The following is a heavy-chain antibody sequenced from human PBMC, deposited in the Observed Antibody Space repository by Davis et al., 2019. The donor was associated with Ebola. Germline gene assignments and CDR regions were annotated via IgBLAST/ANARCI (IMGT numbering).Heavy chain of an antibody. CDR2: ISHGGIT. CDR1: GGSFSGYF. V-gene: IGHV4-34*01. D-gene: IGHD3-3*01. J-gene: IGHJ5*02. CDR3: ARHVVGFWSGYGVNWFDP. Sequence: GSLRLSCAVYGGSFSGYFWSWIRQPPGKGMEWIGQISHGGITNYNPSLKSRVTISVDTSKNQFSLKLSSVTAADTAVYYCARHVVGFWSGYGVNWFDPWGQGTLVTVSS.